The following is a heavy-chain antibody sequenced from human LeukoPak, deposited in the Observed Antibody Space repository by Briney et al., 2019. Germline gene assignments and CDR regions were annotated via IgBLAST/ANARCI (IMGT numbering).Heavy chain of an antibody. CDR1: GYTFTTYD. Sequence: ASVKVSCKASGYTFTTYDITWVRQATGQGLEWMGWMNPNSGDTAYAQKFQGRVSMTRNTSISTAYMELSSLRSEDTAVYYCGRGRGNGRPENYFDYWGQGTLVTVSS. CDR3: GRGRGNGRPENYFDY. J-gene: IGHJ4*02. CDR2: MNPNSGDT. D-gene: IGHD2-8*01. V-gene: IGHV1-8*01.